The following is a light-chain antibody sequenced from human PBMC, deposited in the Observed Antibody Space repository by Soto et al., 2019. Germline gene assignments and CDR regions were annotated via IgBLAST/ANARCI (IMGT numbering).Light chain of an antibody. V-gene: IGLV2-14*01. CDR1: SSDVGGYNY. CDR2: DVS. CDR3: SSYTSRSTLV. J-gene: IGLJ2*01. Sequence: QSALTQPASVSGSPEQSITISCTGTSSDVGGYNYVSWYQQHPGKAPKLMIYDVSNRPSGVSNPFSGSKSGNTASLTISGLQAEDEEDYYCSSYTSRSTLVFGGGTKLTVL.